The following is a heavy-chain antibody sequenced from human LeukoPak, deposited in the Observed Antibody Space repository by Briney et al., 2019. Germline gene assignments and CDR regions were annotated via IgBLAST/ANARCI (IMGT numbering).Heavy chain of an antibody. V-gene: IGHV4-61*01. D-gene: IGHD3-10*01. Sequence: SETLSLTCTVSGGSISSSSYYWSWVRQPPGKGLEWIGYIYYSGSTNYNPSLKSRVTISVDTSKNQFSLKLSSVTAADTAVYYCARALLWFGESHFDYWGQGTLVTVSS. J-gene: IGHJ4*02. CDR2: IYYSGST. CDR3: ARALLWFGESHFDY. CDR1: GGSISSSSYY.